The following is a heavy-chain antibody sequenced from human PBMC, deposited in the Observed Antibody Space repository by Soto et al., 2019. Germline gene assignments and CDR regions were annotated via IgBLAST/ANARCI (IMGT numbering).Heavy chain of an antibody. CDR3: ARVGQGGATPSDYGMDV. CDR2: ISAYNGNT. D-gene: IGHD1-26*01. Sequence: GASVKVSCKASGYTFTNYGISWVRQAPGQGLEWMGWISAYNGNTNYAQKLQGRVTMTTDTSTSTAYMELRSLRSDDTAVYYCARVGQGGATPSDYGMDVWGQGTTVTVSS. V-gene: IGHV1-18*01. J-gene: IGHJ6*02. CDR1: GYTFTNYG.